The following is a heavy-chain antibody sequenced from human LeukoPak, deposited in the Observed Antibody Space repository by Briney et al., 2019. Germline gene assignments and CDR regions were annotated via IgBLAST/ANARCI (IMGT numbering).Heavy chain of an antibody. D-gene: IGHD3-9*01. CDR2: IYYSGST. CDR3: AGPPRPNVLRYFCWGGDYFDY. CDR1: GGSISSYY. J-gene: IGHJ4*02. Sequence: SETLSLTCTVSGGSISSYYWSWIRQPPGKGLEWIGYIYYSGSTNYNPSLKSRVTISVDTSKNQFSLKLSSVTAADTAVYYCAGPPRPNVLRYFCWGGDYFDYWGQGTLVTVSS. V-gene: IGHV4-59*01.